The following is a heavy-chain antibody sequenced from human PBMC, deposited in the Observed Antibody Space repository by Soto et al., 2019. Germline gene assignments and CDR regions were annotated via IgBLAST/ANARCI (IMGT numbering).Heavy chain of an antibody. J-gene: IGHJ4*02. V-gene: IGHV3-30-3*01. CDR3: ARAVEGFGTIDD. D-gene: IGHD3-10*01. CDR2: ISYDGSNK. CDR1: GFTLSSYA. Sequence: PGGSLRLSCAAPGFTLSSYAMHWVRQAPGKGLEWVAVISYDGSNKYYADSVKGRFTISRDNSKNTLYLQMNSLRAEDTAVYYCARAVEGFGTIDDWGQGTLVTVSS.